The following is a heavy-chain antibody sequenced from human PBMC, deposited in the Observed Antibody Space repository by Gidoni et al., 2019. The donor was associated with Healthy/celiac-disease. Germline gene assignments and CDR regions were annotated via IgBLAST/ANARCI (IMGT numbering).Heavy chain of an antibody. D-gene: IGHD6-13*01. Sequence: EVQLVESGGGLVQPGGSLRLSCSASGFTVRSNYMSWVRQAPGKGREGVSVIYRGGSTYYADFVKGRFTISRDNSKNTLYLQMKSLRAEDTAVYYCARNIIAAAGTVWFDPWGQGTLVTVSS. J-gene: IGHJ5*02. CDR3: ARNIIAAAGTVWFDP. V-gene: IGHV3-66*01. CDR2: IYRGGST. CDR1: GFTVRSNY.